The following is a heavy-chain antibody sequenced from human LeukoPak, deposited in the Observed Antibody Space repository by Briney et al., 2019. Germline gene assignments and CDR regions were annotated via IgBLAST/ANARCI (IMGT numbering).Heavy chain of an antibody. V-gene: IGHV4-34*01. D-gene: IGHD6-13*01. J-gene: IGHJ4*02. CDR3: ARDTGIAGGY. CDR2: INHSGST. CDR1: GGSFSGYY. Sequence: SETLSLTCAVYGGSFSGYYWSWIRQPPGKGLEWIGEINHSGSTNYNPSLKSRVTISVDTSKNQFSLKLSSVTAADTAVYYCARDTGIAGGYWGQGTLVTVSS.